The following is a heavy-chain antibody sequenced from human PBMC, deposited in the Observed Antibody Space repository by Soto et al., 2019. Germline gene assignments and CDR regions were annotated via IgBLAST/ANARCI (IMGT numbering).Heavy chain of an antibody. D-gene: IGHD4-17*01. CDR3: ATGTTGYFYYAMDV. V-gene: IGHV4-59*05. Sequence: SETLSLTCTVSGGSISSYYWSWIRQPPGKGLEWIGSIYYSGSTHYNPSLKSRVTISVDTSKNQFSLKLSSVTAADTAVYYCATGTTGYFYYAMDVWGQGTTVTVSS. CDR1: GGSISSYY. J-gene: IGHJ6*02. CDR2: IYYSGST.